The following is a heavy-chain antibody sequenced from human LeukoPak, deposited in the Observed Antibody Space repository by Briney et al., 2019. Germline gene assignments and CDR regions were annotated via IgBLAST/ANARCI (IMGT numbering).Heavy chain of an antibody. J-gene: IGHJ4*02. CDR1: GGSISSSSYY. Sequence: PSETLSLTCTVSGGSISSSSYYWGWIRQPPGKGLEWIGNIYYSGSTYYNPSLKSRVTISVDTSKNQFSLNLSSVTAADTALYYCARGVEQQFDYWGRGTLVTVSS. CDR3: ARGVEQQFDY. D-gene: IGHD6-13*01. CDR2: IYYSGST. V-gene: IGHV4-39*07.